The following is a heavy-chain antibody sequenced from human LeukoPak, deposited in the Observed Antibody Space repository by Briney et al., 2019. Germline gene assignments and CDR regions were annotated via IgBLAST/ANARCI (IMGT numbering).Heavy chain of an antibody. V-gene: IGHV4-59*08. J-gene: IGHJ4*02. CDR2: ISDIGSI. Sequence: SETLSLTCTVSGGSISSYYWSWIRQPPGKGLEWIAYISDIGSINYNPSLKSRVTISLDTSKNQFSLKLSSVTAADTAVYYCARGPRRTYYYGSGSYSDFDYWGQGTLVTVSS. CDR3: ARGPRRTYYYGSGSYSDFDY. CDR1: GGSISSYY. D-gene: IGHD3-10*01.